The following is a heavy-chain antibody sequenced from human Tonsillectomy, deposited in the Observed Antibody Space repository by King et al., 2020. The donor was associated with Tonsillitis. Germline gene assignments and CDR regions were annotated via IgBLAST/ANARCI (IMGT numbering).Heavy chain of an antibody. CDR1: GGSISSYY. Sequence: VQLQESGPGLVKPSETLSLTCTVSGGSISSYYWSWIRQPPGKGLEWIGYIYYSGSTNYNPSLKSRVTISVDTSKNQFSLKLSSVTAADTAVYYFAGVKVEWELRFDYWGQGTLVTVSS. J-gene: IGHJ4*02. D-gene: IGHD1-26*01. CDR3: AGVKVEWELRFDY. V-gene: IGHV4-59*01. CDR2: IYYSGST.